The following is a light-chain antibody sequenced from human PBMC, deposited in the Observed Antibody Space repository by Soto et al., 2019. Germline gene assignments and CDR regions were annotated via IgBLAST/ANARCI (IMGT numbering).Light chain of an antibody. V-gene: IGLV2-14*01. CDR3: SSYTGSSTFV. Sequence: QSVLTQPASVSGSPGQSITISCTGTSSDVGGYNYVSWYQQLPGKAPKLMIYDVNNRPSGVSNRFSGSKSGNTASPTISGLQAEDEADYYCSSYTGSSTFVFRTGTKVTVL. J-gene: IGLJ1*01. CDR1: SSDVGGYNY. CDR2: DVN.